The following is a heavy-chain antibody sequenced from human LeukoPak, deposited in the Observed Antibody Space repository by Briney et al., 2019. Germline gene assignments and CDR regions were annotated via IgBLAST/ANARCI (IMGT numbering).Heavy chain of an antibody. V-gene: IGHV4-4*02. CDR2: IYHSGNS. Sequence: PSGTLSLTCAVSGGSISSNNWWSWVRQPPGKGLEWIGEIYHSGNSNYNPSLKSRVTISVDTSKNQFSLRLSSVTAADTAVYYCAREVAGTPFIDYWGQGTLVTVSS. CDR3: AREVAGTPFIDY. D-gene: IGHD1-14*01. J-gene: IGHJ4*02. CDR1: GGSISSNNW.